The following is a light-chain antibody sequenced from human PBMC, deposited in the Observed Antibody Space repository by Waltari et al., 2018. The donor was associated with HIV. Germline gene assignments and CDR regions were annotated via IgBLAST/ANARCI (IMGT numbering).Light chain of an antibody. V-gene: IGLV2-14*03. Sequence: QSALTQPASVSGSPGQSVTISCTATTSDFGRYNSVSWYQQHLGNHPKVIISEVTSRPSGVPHRFSGSKSGNTASLTISGLQAEDEAIYYCSTHTTTDTLIFGGGTKLTVL. CDR3: STHTTTDTLI. CDR1: TSDFGRYNS. CDR2: EVT. J-gene: IGLJ2*01.